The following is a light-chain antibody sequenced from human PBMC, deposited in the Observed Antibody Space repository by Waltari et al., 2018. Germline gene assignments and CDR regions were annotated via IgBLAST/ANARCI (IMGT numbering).Light chain of an antibody. CDR2: KAS. J-gene: IGKJ2*01. CDR1: EFIGDW. CDR3: QHYNRFPFT. V-gene: IGKV1-5*03. Sequence: VQMTQSPSTLSASLGDRVTITCRASEFIGDWLAWYQQEPGKAPKVLIYKASTLESGVPSRFSGSGSGTEFTLIISSLQPEDFATYYCQHYNRFPFTFGQGTKVEFK.